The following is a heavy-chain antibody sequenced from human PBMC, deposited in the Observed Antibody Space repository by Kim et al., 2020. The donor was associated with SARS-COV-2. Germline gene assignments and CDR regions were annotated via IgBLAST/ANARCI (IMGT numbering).Heavy chain of an antibody. J-gene: IGHJ5*02. CDR3: ARYTQRPNKRNNWFDP. Sequence: SETLSLTCTVSGGSISSYYWSWIRQPPGKGLEWIGYIYYSGSTNYNPSLKSRVTISVDTSKNQFSLKLSSVTAADTAVYYCARYTQRPNKRNNWFDPWGQGTLVTVSS. CDR2: IYYSGST. CDR1: GGSISSYY. V-gene: IGHV4-59*13. D-gene: IGHD2-2*02.